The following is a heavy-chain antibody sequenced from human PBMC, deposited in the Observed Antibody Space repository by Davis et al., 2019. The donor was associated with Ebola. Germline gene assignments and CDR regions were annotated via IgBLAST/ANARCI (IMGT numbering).Heavy chain of an antibody. Sequence: GESLKISCAASGFIFRTYTMHWVRQAPGKGLEWVAVVPYDGNHISYAESVRGRFTISRDNSKNTLYLQMNSLRAEDTAVYYCARVSSSGWYELGYWGQGTLVTVSS. D-gene: IGHD6-19*01. CDR3: ARVSSSGWYELGY. V-gene: IGHV3-30*04. CDR1: GFIFRTYT. CDR2: VPYDGNHI. J-gene: IGHJ4*02.